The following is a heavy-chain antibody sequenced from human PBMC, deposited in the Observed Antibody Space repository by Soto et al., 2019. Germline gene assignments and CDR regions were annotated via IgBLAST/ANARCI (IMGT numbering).Heavy chain of an antibody. D-gene: IGHD2-8*01. J-gene: IGHJ6*02. V-gene: IGHV1-69*01. CDR1: GGTFSSYA. CDR3: ALVYSAYYHDVIYF. Sequence: SVKVSCKAAGGTFSSYAISWVRQAPGQGLEWMGGIIPIFGTANYAQKFQGRVTITADESTSTAYMELSSLRSEDTAVYYCALVYSAYYHDVIYFRAQRSTVPVS. CDR2: IIPIFGTA.